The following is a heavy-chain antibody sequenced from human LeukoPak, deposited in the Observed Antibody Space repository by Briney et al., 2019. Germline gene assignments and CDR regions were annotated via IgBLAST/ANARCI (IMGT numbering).Heavy chain of an antibody. CDR3: AKDMVAAAAGTRYYYYYGMDV. CDR1: GFTFDDYA. D-gene: IGHD6-13*01. Sequence: GGSLRLSCAASGFTFDDYAMHWVRQAPGKGLEWVSLISGDGGSTYYADSVKGRFTISRDNSKNSLYLQMNSLRTEDTALYYCAKDMVAAAAGTRYYYYYGMDVWGQGTTATVSS. CDR2: ISGDGGST. V-gene: IGHV3-43*02. J-gene: IGHJ6*02.